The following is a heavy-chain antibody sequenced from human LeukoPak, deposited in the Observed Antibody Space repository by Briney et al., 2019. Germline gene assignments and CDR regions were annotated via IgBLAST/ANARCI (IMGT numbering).Heavy chain of an antibody. J-gene: IGHJ4*02. D-gene: IGHD5-12*01. CDR3: ARHDKGYSGYVTLDY. V-gene: IGHV5-51*01. CDR1: GYSFTSYW. Sequence: GESLKISCKGSGYSFTSYWIGWVRQMPGKGLEWMGIINPGYSDIRYSPSFQGQVTISADKSISTAYLQWSSLKASDTAIYYCARHDKGYSGYVTLDYWGQGALVTVSS. CDR2: INPGYSDI.